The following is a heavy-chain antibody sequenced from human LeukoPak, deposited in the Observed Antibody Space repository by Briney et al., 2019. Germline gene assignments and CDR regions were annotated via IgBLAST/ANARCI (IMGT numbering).Heavy chain of an antibody. CDR1: GFTFGDYR. V-gene: IGHV3-20*04. CDR2: NNWYSDST. J-gene: IGHJ6*03. D-gene: IGHD3-10*01. CDR3: ARDCTYYYGSGSYRGRYYMDV. Sequence: PGGSLRLSCAPSGFTFGDYRMRWAPRSPGRGPEWVSENNWYSDSTGYADSVKGRFTISRDNAKNSLYLQMNSLRAEDTALYYCARDCTYYYGSGSYRGRYYMDVWGKGTTVTVSS.